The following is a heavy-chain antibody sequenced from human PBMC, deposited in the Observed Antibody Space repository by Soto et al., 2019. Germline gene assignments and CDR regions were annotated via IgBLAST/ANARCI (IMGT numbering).Heavy chain of an antibody. D-gene: IGHD2-15*01. J-gene: IGHJ2*01. CDR1: GFTFSSYA. Sequence: GSIKLSCAASGFTFSSYAMTWVRQAPGKGLEWVSGISGSGGSTYYADSVKGRFTISRDNYKNTLYLQVSSLRAEDTAVYYCAKAPGYCSGGSCYLYFDFWGPGTLVTVSS. CDR3: AKAPGYCSGGSCYLYFDF. CDR2: ISGSGGST. V-gene: IGHV3-23*01.